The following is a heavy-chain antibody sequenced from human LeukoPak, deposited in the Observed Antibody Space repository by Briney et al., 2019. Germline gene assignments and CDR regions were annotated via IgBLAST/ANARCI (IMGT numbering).Heavy chain of an antibody. CDR3: ARNIAARAEGKAFDI. V-gene: IGHV3-21*01. D-gene: IGHD6-6*01. CDR1: GFTSSSYS. Sequence: GGSLRLSCAASGFTSSSYSMNWVRQAPGKGLEWVSSISSSSSYIYYADSVKGRFTISRDNAKNSLYLQMNSLRAEDTAVYYCARNIAARAEGKAFDIWGQGTMVTVSS. J-gene: IGHJ3*02. CDR2: ISSSSSYI.